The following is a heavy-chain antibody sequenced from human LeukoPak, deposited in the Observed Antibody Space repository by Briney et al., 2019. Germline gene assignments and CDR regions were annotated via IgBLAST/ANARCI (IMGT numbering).Heavy chain of an antibody. CDR2: IRSKAYGGTT. CDR1: GFTFGDYA. CDR3: ARAWHVDTAMDL. D-gene: IGHD5-18*01. J-gene: IGHJ4*02. V-gene: IGHV3-49*04. Sequence: GGSLRLSCTASGFTFGDYAMSWVRQAPGKGLEWVGFIRSKAYGGTTEYAASVKGRFTISRDDSKSIAYLQMNSLKTEDTAVYYCARAWHVDTAMDLWGQGTLVTVSS.